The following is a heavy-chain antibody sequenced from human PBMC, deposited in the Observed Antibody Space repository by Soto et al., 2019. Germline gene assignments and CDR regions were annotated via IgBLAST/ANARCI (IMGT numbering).Heavy chain of an antibody. CDR2: VHESGST. V-gene: IGHV4-59*03. D-gene: IGHD3-16*01. Sequence: LQESGPRLVKPSETLSLNCSVSGDAISNYYWSWIRQTPGRGLEGIGCVHESGSTVCNPSLKGRVIISLHTSKSQFSLSPRSATAADTATYYCARGTRALIPSFFAYWGQGIPVAVSS. J-gene: IGHJ4*02. CDR1: GDAISNYY. CDR3: ARGTRALIPSFFAY.